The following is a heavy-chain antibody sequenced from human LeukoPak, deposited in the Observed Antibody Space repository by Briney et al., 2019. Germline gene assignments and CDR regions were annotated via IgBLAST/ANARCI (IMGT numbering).Heavy chain of an antibody. V-gene: IGHV1-2*02. CDR1: GYTFTGYY. J-gene: IGHJ6*03. D-gene: IGHD1-20*01. Sequence: ASVKVSCKASGYTFTGYYMHWVRQAPGQGLEWMGWINPNSGGTNYAQKFQGRVTMTRDTSISTAYMELSRLRSDDTAVYYCARALGITGSQWVMDVWGKGTTVTVSS. CDR3: ARALGITGSQWVMDV. CDR2: INPNSGGT.